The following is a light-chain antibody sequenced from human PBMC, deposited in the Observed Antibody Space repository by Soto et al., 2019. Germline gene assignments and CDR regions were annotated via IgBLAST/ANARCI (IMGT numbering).Light chain of an antibody. CDR2: EVS. Sequence: QSALTQPPSASGSPGQSVTISCTGTSSDVGGYNYVSWYQQHPGKAPKLMIYEVSKRPSGVPDRFSGSKSGNTASLTVSGLQAEDEADYYCSSYAGINNFARVFGGGTMLTVL. V-gene: IGLV2-8*01. CDR3: SSYAGINNFARV. J-gene: IGLJ2*01. CDR1: SSDVGGYNY.